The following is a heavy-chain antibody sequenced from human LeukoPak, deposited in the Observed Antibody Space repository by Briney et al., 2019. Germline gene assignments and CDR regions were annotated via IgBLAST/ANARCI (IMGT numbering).Heavy chain of an antibody. CDR2: IHYSGST. CDR3: ARESNYHGSGTGWFDP. V-gene: IGHV4-59*12. CDR1: GGSISSYY. J-gene: IGHJ5*02. Sequence: PSETLSLTCTVSGGSISSYYWSWIRQPPGKGLEWIGYIHYSGSTHYNPSLKSRVTISVDSSKNQLSLKLSSVTAADTALYYCARESNYHGSGTGWFDPWGQGTLVTVSS. D-gene: IGHD3-10*01.